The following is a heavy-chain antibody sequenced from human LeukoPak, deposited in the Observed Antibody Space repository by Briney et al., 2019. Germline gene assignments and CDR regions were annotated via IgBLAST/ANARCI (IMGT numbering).Heavy chain of an antibody. Sequence: GGSLRLSCAASGFTFSSYAMSWVRQTPGKGLEWVSVIYSGGSTYYADSVKGRFTISRDNSKNTLYLQMNSLRAEDTAVYYCATGRDGYNSDWGQGTLVTVSS. CDR1: GFTFSSYA. CDR2: IYSGGST. D-gene: IGHD5-24*01. J-gene: IGHJ4*02. CDR3: ATGRDGYNSD. V-gene: IGHV3-53*01.